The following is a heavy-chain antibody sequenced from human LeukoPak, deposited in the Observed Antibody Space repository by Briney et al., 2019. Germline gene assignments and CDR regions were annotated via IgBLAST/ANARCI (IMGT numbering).Heavy chain of an antibody. Sequence: PGGSLRLSCAASGFPFSNYWMHWVRQAPGKGLEWVSGINWNGGSTGYADSVKGRFTISRDNAKNSLYLQMNSLRAEDTALYYCARGGWFGELLFDYWGQGTLVTVSS. CDR1: GFPFSNYW. CDR2: INWNGGST. V-gene: IGHV3-20*04. CDR3: ARGGWFGELLFDY. D-gene: IGHD3-10*01. J-gene: IGHJ4*02.